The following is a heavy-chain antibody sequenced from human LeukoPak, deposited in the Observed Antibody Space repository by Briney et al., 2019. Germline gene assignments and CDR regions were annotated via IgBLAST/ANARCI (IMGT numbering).Heavy chain of an antibody. J-gene: IGHJ1*01. D-gene: IGHD6-19*01. V-gene: IGHV4-39*01. CDR1: GGSISSSSYS. CDR2: SYYSGST. Sequence: SETLSLTCTVSGGSISSSSYSWGWIRQPPGKGLEWIGSSYYSGSTYYNPSLKSRVTISVDTTKNQFSLKLSSVTAADTAVYYCARHSGQWPAEYFQHWGQGTLVTVSS. CDR3: ARHSGQWPAEYFQH.